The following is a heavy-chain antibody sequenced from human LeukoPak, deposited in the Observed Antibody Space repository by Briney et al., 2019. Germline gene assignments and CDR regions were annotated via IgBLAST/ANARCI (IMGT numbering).Heavy chain of an antibody. CDR3: ARDRWVYPNYLDY. D-gene: IGHD4-23*01. V-gene: IGHV3-64*01. Sequence: GGSLRLSCAASGFTLSSYAMHWVRQAPGKGVEDVSGISSKWCTTYYANSLKSRFTISRDNSKNTVYLQMGSLRPEDMAVYYCARDRWVYPNYLDYWGQGTLVTVSS. CDR2: ISSKWCTT. CDR1: GFTLSSYA. J-gene: IGHJ4*02.